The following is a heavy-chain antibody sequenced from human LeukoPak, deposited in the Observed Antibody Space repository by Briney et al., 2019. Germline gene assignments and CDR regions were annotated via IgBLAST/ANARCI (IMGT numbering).Heavy chain of an antibody. CDR1: GGSISSSSYY. D-gene: IGHD3-22*01. J-gene: IGHJ2*01. Sequence: PSETLSLTCTVSGGSISSSSYYWGWIRQPPGKGLEWIGSIYYSGSTYYNPSLKSRVTISVDTSKNHFSLKLNSVTAADTAVYYCAREENYSDSPNWYFDLWGRGTLVTVSS. CDR2: IYYSGST. V-gene: IGHV4-39*07. CDR3: AREENYSDSPNWYFDL.